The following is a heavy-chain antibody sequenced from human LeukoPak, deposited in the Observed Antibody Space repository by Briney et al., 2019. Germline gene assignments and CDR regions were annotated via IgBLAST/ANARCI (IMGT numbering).Heavy chain of an antibody. V-gene: IGHV3-23*01. D-gene: IGHD6-13*01. CDR3: ARHSRGRWYVFDY. J-gene: IGHJ4*02. Sequence: QPGGSLRLSCAASGFTFSSYWMHWVRQVPGKGLEWVSGISGSGGNTYYADSVKGRFTIFRDNSNNTLYLQMNSLRAEDTAVYYCARHSRGRWYVFDYWGQGTLVTVSS. CDR2: ISGSGGNT. CDR1: GFTFSSYW.